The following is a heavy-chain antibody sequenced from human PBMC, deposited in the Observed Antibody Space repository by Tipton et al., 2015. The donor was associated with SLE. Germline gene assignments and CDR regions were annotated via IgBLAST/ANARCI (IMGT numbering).Heavy chain of an antibody. CDR1: GITFSTYS. J-gene: IGHJ4*02. V-gene: IGHV3-30-3*01. Sequence: SLRLSCAASGITFSTYSMNWVRQAPGKGLEWVAVISFDGNNDYYADPVKGRFTISRDDSKKTVYLQMNSLRVEDTAVYYCARDGSRSSGPDFDYWGQGTLVTVSS. D-gene: IGHD3-22*01. CDR2: ISFDGNND. CDR3: ARDGSRSSGPDFDY.